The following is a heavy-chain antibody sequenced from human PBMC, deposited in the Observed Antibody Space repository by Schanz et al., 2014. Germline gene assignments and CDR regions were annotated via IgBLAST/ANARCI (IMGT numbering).Heavy chain of an antibody. Sequence: QVYLVQSGGGVVQPGRSLRLSCAASGFIFSTFGMQWVRQAPGKGLEWVAVIWYDGNKKYYADSVKGRFTVSRDNSKITVDLQMDSLRADDTAVYYCARYNSGHSDYWGQGTLVTVSS. CDR2: IWYDGNKK. CDR3: ARYNSGHSDY. CDR1: GFIFSTFG. V-gene: IGHV3-33*01. D-gene: IGHD6-19*01. J-gene: IGHJ4*02.